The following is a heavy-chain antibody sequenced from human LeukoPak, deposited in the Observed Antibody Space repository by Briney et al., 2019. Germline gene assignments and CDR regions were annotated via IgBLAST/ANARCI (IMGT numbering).Heavy chain of an antibody. J-gene: IGHJ4*02. D-gene: IGHD4-17*01. CDR1: GGSVSSGSYY. Sequence: PSETLSLTCTVSGGSVSSGSYYWSWIRQPPGKGLEWIGYIYYSGSTNYNPSLKSRVTISVDTSKNQFSLKLSSVTAADTAVYYCARTYYGDYVSFDYWGQGTLVTVSS. CDR3: ARTYYGDYVSFDY. V-gene: IGHV4-61*01. CDR2: IYYSGST.